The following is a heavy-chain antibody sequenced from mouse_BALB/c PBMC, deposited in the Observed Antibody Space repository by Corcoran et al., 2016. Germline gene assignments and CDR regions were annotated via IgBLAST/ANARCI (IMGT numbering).Heavy chain of an antibody. CDR2: INPNNGGT. D-gene: IGHD1-1*01. Sequence: EVLLQQSGPELVKPGASVKIPCKASGYTFTDYNMDWVKQSHGKSLEWIGDINPNNGGTIYNQKFKGKATLTVDKSSSTAYMELRSLTSEDTAVYYCARKDYYCSSLYAMDYWGQGTSVTVSS. J-gene: IGHJ4*01. V-gene: IGHV1-18*01. CDR1: GYTFTDYN. CDR3: ARKDYYCSSLYAMDY.